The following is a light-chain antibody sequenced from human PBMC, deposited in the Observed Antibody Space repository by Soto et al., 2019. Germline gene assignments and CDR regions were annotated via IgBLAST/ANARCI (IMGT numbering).Light chain of an antibody. CDR1: SSNIGSNT. CDR3: AAWDDSLNAYV. V-gene: IGLV1-44*01. Sequence: QSVLPQPPSASGTPGQRVTISCSGSSSNIGSNTVNWYQQLPGTAPKLLIYSNNQRPSGVPDRFSGSKSGTSASLAISGFQSEDEADYYCAAWDDSLNAYVFGTGTKVTVL. J-gene: IGLJ1*01. CDR2: SNN.